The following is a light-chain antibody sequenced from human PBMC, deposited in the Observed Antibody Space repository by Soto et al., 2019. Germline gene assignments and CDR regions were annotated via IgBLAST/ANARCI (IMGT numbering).Light chain of an antibody. CDR1: RSDVGAYNS. V-gene: IGLV2-11*01. J-gene: IGLJ2*01. Sequence: QSALTQPRSVSGSPGQSVTISCTGTRSDVGAYNSVSWYQQYPGKAPKVMIYDVSERPSGVPDRFSGSKSDNTAALTISGLQAEDEADYYCCSFAGSDPLIVGGGTQLTVL. CDR3: CSFAGSDPLI. CDR2: DVS.